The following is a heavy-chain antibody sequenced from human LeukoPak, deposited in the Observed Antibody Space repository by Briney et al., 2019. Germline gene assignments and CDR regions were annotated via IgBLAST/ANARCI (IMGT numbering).Heavy chain of an antibody. CDR1: GFTFSSYA. Sequence: GGSLRLSCAASGFTFSSYAMSWVRKAPGKGLEWVSAISGSGGGTYYADSVKGRFTISRDNSKNTLYLQMNSLRAEDTAVYYCAKLPLYYYDSSGYPFYYYYGMDVWGQGTTVTVSS. CDR2: ISGSGGGT. CDR3: AKLPLYYYDSSGYPFYYYYGMDV. J-gene: IGHJ6*02. V-gene: IGHV3-23*01. D-gene: IGHD3-22*01.